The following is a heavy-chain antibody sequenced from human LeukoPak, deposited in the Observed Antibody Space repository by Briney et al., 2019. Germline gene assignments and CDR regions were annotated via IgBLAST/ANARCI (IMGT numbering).Heavy chain of an antibody. D-gene: IGHD3-22*01. V-gene: IGHV1-2*02. J-gene: IGHJ5*02. Sequence: GASVKVSCKASGYTLTGYYIHWVRQAPGQGLEWMGWINTTSSGTKYAQKFQGRVTMTRDTSISTAYMELSRLRSDDTAVYCCARDPIASYGDSSAWGEGTLVTVSS. CDR1: GYTLTGYY. CDR2: INTTSSGT. CDR3: ARDPIASYGDSSA.